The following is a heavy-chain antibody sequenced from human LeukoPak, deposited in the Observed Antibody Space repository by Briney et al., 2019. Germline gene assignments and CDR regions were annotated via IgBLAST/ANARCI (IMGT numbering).Heavy chain of an antibody. CDR3: ASQPYLDNSGYYFY. J-gene: IGHJ4*02. CDR1: GGSVSSSSYT. Sequence: SETLPLTCTVSGGSVSSSSYTWGWNRQPPGKRLEWIVSIYHSGSTFYNPSLKSRVTISVDTTKNQFSRKLTSVTAADTAVYYCASQPYLDNSGYYFYWGQGTLVTVSS. CDR2: IYHSGST. D-gene: IGHD3-22*01. V-gene: IGHV4-39*01.